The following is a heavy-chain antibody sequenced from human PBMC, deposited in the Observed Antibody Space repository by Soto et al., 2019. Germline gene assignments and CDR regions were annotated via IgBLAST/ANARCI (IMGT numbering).Heavy chain of an antibody. Sequence: QIQLVQSAAEVKKPGASVKVSCKTSGYTFVSYGISWVRQAPGQGLEWMGWISPYNGNTNFAQRFRGRVSLTTDTDKDIVYMDLGRLRSAQAAVYDYGMGPKFFPSSVYCDQWGQGTVITVSS. V-gene: IGHV1-18*04. CDR2: ISPYNGNT. D-gene: IGHD3-22*01. CDR1: GYTFVSYG. J-gene: IGHJ5*02. CDR3: GMGPKFFPSSVYCDQ.